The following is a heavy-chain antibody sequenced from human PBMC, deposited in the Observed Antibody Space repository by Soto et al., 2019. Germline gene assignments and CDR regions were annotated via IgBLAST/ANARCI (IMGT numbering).Heavy chain of an antibody. CDR1: GGSISSSSYY. Sequence: SETLSLTCTVSGGSISSSSYYWGWIRQPPGKGLEWIGSIYYSGSTYYNPSLKSRVTISVDTSKNQFSLKLSSVTAADTAVYYCARNPGGPNYDFWSGSLNLFDSWGQGSLVTVSS. CDR3: ARNPGGPNYDFWSGSLNLFDS. D-gene: IGHD3-3*01. V-gene: IGHV4-39*01. J-gene: IGHJ5*01. CDR2: IYYSGST.